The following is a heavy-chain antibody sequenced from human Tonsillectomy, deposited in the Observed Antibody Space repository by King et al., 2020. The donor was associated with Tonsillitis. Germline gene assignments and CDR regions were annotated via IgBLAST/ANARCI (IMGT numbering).Heavy chain of an antibody. CDR3: AREPYFDWLFRRGIAYYFDY. D-gene: IGHD3-9*01. J-gene: IGHJ4*02. Sequence: HVQLVESGGGVVQPGRSLRLSCAASGFTFSSHGMHWVRQAPGKGLEWVAVIWYDGRNKYYADSVKGRFTISRDNSKNTLYLQMNSLRAEDTAVYYCAREPYFDWLFRRGIAYYFDYWGQGTLVTVTS. CDR1: GFTFSSHG. CDR2: IWYDGRNK. V-gene: IGHV3-33*01.